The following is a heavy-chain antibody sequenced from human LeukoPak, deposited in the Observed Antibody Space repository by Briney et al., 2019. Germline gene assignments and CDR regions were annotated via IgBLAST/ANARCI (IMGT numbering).Heavy chain of an antibody. J-gene: IGHJ1*01. CDR1: GFTVSSNY. CDR2: ISWNSGSI. D-gene: IGHD3-22*01. CDR3: AKDSLSGYSAFQH. V-gene: IGHV3-9*01. Sequence: GGSLRLSCAASGFTVSSNYMSWVRQAPGKGLEWVSGISWNSGSIGYADSVKGRFTISRDNAKNSLYLQMNSLRAEDTALYYCAKDSLSGYSAFQHWGQGTLVTVSS.